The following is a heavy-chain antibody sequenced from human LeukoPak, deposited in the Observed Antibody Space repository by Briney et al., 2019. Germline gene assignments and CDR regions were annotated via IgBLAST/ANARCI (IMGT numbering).Heavy chain of an antibody. CDR3: ARETRGSYVPGLDS. CDR1: GFSLSNYW. V-gene: IGHV3-7*01. D-gene: IGHD1-26*01. J-gene: IGHJ4*02. Sequence: GSLRLSCAASGFSLSNYWISWVRQAPGKGLEWVANIKLDGSEKYYVNSVKGQFTISRDNAKNSLNLQMNSLRAEDTAVYYCARETRGSYVPGLDSWGQGTLVTVSS. CDR2: IKLDGSEK.